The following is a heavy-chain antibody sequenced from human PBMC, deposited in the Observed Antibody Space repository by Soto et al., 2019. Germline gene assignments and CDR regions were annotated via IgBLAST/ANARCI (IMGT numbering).Heavy chain of an antibody. CDR1: GGTFSSYA. CDR3: ARVGSNYWSNLFDY. J-gene: IGHJ4*02. Sequence: GASVKVSCKASGGTFSSYAISWVRQAPGQGLEWMGGIIPIFGTANYAQKFQGRVTITADESTSTAYMELSSLRSEDTAVYYCARVGSNYWSNLFDYWGQGTLVTVSS. CDR2: IIPIFGTA. D-gene: IGHD4-4*01. V-gene: IGHV1-69*13.